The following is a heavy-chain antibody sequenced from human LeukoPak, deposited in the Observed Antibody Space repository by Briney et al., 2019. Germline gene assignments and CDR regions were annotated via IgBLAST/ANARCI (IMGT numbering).Heavy chain of an antibody. J-gene: IGHJ6*04. Sequence: PSQTLPLTCTVSGGPISSGDYYWSWFRQPPGKGLKWMGYIYYSGSTYYNPSLKSRVTISVDTSKNQFSLKLSSVTAADTAVYYCARDPPLLYERPPPVWGKGTTVTVSS. CDR3: ARDPPLLYERPPPV. D-gene: IGHD3-3*01. CDR1: GGPISSGDYY. CDR2: IYYSGST. V-gene: IGHV4-30-4*01.